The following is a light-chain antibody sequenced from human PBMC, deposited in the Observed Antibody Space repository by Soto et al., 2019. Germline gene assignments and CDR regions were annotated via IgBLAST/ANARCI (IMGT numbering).Light chain of an antibody. Sequence: VVTQSRATLSVSPGERATLSCRASQSVSSDLAWYHQKPGQAPRLLIYGASTRATGIPARFSGSGSGTEFTLTINSLQSEDFAVYYCQQYNNWPRTFGEGTRLEIK. CDR3: QQYNNWPRT. V-gene: IGKV3-15*01. CDR1: QSVSSD. CDR2: GAS. J-gene: IGKJ5*01.